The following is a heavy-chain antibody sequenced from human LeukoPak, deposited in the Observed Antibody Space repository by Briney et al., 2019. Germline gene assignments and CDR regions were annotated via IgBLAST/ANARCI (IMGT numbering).Heavy chain of an antibody. CDR3: ARHPRAGAFDI. CDR1: GGSISSYY. CDR2: IYYSGST. V-gene: IGHV4-59*01. D-gene: IGHD3-10*01. J-gene: IGHJ3*02. Sequence: SETLSLTCTVSGGSISSYYWSWIRQPAGKGLEWIGYIYYSGSTNYNPSLKSRVTISVDTSKNQFSLKLSSVTAADTAVYYCARHPRAGAFDIWGQGTMVTVSS.